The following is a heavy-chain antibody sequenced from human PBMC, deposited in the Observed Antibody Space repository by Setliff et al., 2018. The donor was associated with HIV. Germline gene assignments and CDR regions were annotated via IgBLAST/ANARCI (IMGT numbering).Heavy chain of an antibody. CDR3: ARGGYYDSSGYHPTDY. Sequence: GASVKVSCKASGYTFTSYYMHWVRQAPGQGLEWMGIINPSGGSTSYAQKFQGRVTMTRDTSTSTVYMELSSLRSEDTAVYYCARGGYYDSSGYHPTDYWGQGTLVTVSS. CDR1: GYTFTSYY. J-gene: IGHJ4*02. V-gene: IGHV1-46*01. CDR2: INPSGGST. D-gene: IGHD3-22*01.